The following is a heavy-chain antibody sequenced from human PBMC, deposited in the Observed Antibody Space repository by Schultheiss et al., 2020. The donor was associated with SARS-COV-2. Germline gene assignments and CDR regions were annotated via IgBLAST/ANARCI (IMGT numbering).Heavy chain of an antibody. J-gene: IGHJ4*02. CDR3: ARRSGDWFAWIDY. CDR2: IYHSGST. Sequence: SETLSLTCTVSGGSISSYYWSWIRQPPGKGLEWIGYIYHSGSTYYNPSLKSRVTISVDRSKNQFSLKLSSVTAADTAVYYCARRSGDWFAWIDYWGQGTLVTVSS. V-gene: IGHV4-59*04. D-gene: IGHD3-10*01. CDR1: GGSISSYY.